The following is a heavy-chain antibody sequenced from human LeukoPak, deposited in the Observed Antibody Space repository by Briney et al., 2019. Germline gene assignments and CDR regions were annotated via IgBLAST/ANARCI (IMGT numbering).Heavy chain of an antibody. CDR2: ISSSSRTI. J-gene: IGHJ3*02. CDR3: ARTKESPKRYCSGGSCYSNNVFDI. D-gene: IGHD2-15*01. Sequence: GGSLRLSCAASGFTFSSYSMNWVHQAPGKGLEWVSYISSSSRTIYYADSVKVRFTISRDNAKNSLYLQMNSLRVEDTAVYYCARTKESPKRYCSGGSCYSNNVFDIWGQGTMVTVSS. CDR1: GFTFSSYS. V-gene: IGHV3-48*01.